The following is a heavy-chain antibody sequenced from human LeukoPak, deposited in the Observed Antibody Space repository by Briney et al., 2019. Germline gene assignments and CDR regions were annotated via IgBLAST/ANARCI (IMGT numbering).Heavy chain of an antibody. V-gene: IGHV1-18*01. D-gene: IGHD2-2*01. CDR2: ISAYNGKT. J-gene: IGHJ6*03. CDR1: GYTFTSYG. CDR3: ARDHIVVVPAAYYYYMDV. Sequence: GASVKVSCKASGYTFTSYGISWVRQAPGQGLEWMGGISAYNGKTNYAQKLQGGVTMTTDTSTSTPYMELRSLRSDDTAVYYCARDHIVVVPAAYYYYMDVWGKGTTVTVSS.